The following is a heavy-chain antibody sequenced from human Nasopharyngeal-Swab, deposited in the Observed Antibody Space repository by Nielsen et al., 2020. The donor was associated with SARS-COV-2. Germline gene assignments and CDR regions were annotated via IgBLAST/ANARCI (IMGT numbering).Heavy chain of an antibody. D-gene: IGHD5-12*01. CDR1: GFIFDDFG. V-gene: IGHV3-20*01. CDR3: VKDRDSYEFDS. CDR2: LIWSGARA. Sequence: GEPLKISCAASGFIFDDFGMWWVRDIPGKRQEWVLRLIWSGARADYADSVKGRFTNSRDNAKNSAQLQINSLRAEDTALYHCVKDRDSYEFDSWGQGTLVTVSS. J-gene: IGHJ4*02.